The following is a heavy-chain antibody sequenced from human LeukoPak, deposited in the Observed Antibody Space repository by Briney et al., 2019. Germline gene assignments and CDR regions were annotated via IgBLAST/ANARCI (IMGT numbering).Heavy chain of an antibody. D-gene: IGHD4-23*01. V-gene: IGHV4-59*01. CDR2: INYSGST. J-gene: IGHJ6*03. CDR3: ARGLRWEYYYYYMDV. CDR1: GGSIGSYF. Sequence: PSETLSLTCTISGGSIGSYFWNWIRQSPGKGLQWIGYINYSGSTNYNPSLKSRVTISVDTSKNQFSLKLSSVTAADTAVYYCARGLRWEYYYYYMDVWGKGTTVTISS.